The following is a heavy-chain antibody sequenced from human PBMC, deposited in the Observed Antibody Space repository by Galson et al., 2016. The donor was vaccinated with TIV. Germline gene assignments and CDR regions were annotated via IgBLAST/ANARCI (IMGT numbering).Heavy chain of an antibody. CDR2: ITWNSDKI. V-gene: IGHV3-9*01. J-gene: IGHJ4*02. CDR3: VKGAGRYSRSWYFDY. Sequence: SLRLSCAASGFTFDDYAFHWVRHGPGKGLEWVSSITWNSDKIVYMDSVKGRFTMSRDNAKNSLSLQMNSLRAEDTALYYCVKGAGRYSRSWYFDYWGQGTLVTVSS. D-gene: IGHD1-26*01. CDR1: GFTFDDYA.